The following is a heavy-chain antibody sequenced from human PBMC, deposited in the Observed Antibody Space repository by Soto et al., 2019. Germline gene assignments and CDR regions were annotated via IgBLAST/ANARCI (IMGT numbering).Heavy chain of an antibody. J-gene: IGHJ6*02. CDR1: GGSISSSRYY. Sequence: PSETLSLTCTVSGGSISSSRYYWGWIRQPPGKGLEWIGSIYYSGSTYYNPSLKSRVTISVDTSKNQFSLKLSSVTAADTAVYYCAGVGASSGYYYYYGMDVWGQGTTVTVSS. V-gene: IGHV4-39*01. CDR2: IYYSGST. D-gene: IGHD1-26*01. CDR3: AGVGASSGYYYYYGMDV.